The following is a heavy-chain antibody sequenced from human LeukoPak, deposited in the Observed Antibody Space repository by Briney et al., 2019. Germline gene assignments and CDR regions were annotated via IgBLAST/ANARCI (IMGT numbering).Heavy chain of an antibody. CDR3: AKGRSGVSSAAINY. CDR2: ISGSGDST. V-gene: IGHV3-23*01. Sequence: GGSLRLSCAASGFTFSSYAMSWVRRAPGKGLEWVSTISGSGDSTYYADSVKGRFTISRDNSKNTLRLQMNSLRAEDTAVYSCAKGRSGVSSAAINYWGQGTPVTVSS. D-gene: IGHD2-2*01. CDR1: GFTFSSYA. J-gene: IGHJ4*02.